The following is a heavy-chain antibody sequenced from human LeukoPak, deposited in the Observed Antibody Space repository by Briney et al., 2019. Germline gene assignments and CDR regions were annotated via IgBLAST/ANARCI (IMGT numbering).Heavy chain of an antibody. CDR3: AKDRTVGASYWYFDL. Sequence: GGSLRLSCAASGFTFSSYWMHWVRQAPGKGLVWVSRINSDGSSTSYADSVKGRFTISRDNAKNTLFLHMNTLRAEDTAIYYCAKDRTVGASYWYFDLWGRGTLVTVSS. D-gene: IGHD1-26*01. CDR1: GFTFSSYW. J-gene: IGHJ2*01. CDR2: INSDGSST. V-gene: IGHV3-74*01.